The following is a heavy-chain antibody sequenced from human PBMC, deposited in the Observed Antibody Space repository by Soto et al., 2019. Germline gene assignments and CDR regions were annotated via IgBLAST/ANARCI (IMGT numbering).Heavy chain of an antibody. V-gene: IGHV1-8*01. Sequence: ASVKVSCKASGYTFTSYDINWVRQATGQGLEWMGWMNPNSGNTGYAQKFQGRVTMTRNTSISTAYMELSSLRSEDTAVYYCAIGGREYYDSSGYHYYGMDVWGQGTTVTAP. D-gene: IGHD3-22*01. CDR3: AIGGREYYDSSGYHYYGMDV. CDR2: MNPNSGNT. J-gene: IGHJ6*02. CDR1: GYTFTSYD.